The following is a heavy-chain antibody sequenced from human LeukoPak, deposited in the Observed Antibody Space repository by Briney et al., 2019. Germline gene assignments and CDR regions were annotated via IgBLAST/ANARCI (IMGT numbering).Heavy chain of an antibody. CDR3: ARGRNIVAIGGYFDY. CDR2: ISYDGSNK. D-gene: IGHD5-12*01. V-gene: IGHV3-30-3*01. J-gene: IGHJ4*02. Sequence: PGGSLRLSCAASGFIFSSYAMHWVRQAPGKGLEWVATISYDGSNKYYADSVKGRFTMSRDNSKNTLDLQMNSLRTEDTAVYYCARGRNIVAIGGYFDYWAREPWSPSPQ. CDR1: GFIFSSYA.